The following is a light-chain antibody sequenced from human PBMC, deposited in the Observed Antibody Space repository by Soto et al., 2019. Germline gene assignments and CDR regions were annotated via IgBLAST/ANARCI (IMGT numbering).Light chain of an antibody. V-gene: IGKV1-5*01. CDR3: QQYNNYST. J-gene: IGKJ1*01. CDR2: VAS. CDR1: QSIGDW. Sequence: IQVTQSPSGLGASIREGRTSTGRASQSIGDWLAWFHLKPGKAPTLLIYVASTLDSGVTSRSSGRGSGTAFTRAISSLQPDDFATNYCQQYNNYSTCGQVTK.